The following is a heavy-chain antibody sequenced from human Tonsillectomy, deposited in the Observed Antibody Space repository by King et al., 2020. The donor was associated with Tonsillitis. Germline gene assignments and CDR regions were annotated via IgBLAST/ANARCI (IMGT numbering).Heavy chain of an antibody. V-gene: IGHV3-21*01. D-gene: IGHD3-10*01. J-gene: IGHJ6*02. Sequence: VQLVESGGGLVKPGGSLRLSCAASGFTFSSYSMNWVRQAPGKGLEWVSSISSSSSYIYYADSVKGRFTISRDNAKNSLYLQMNSLRAEDTAVYYCAGDLLWFGELYYYGMDVWGQGTTVTVSS. CDR1: GFTFSSYS. CDR3: AGDLLWFGELYYYGMDV. CDR2: ISSSSSYI.